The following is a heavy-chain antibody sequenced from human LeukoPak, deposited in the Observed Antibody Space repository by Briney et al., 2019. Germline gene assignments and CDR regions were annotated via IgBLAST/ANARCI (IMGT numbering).Heavy chain of an antibody. Sequence: SETLSLTCTVSGGSISSYYWSWIRQPPGKGLEWIGYIYYSGSTKYNPSLKSRVTISLDTSKNQVSLKLSSVTVADTAVYYCASFEFGGWGSYNTWSNPGGRGTLVPVSS. CDR1: GGSISSYY. J-gene: IGHJ5*02. D-gene: IGHD3-10*01. V-gene: IGHV4-59*08. CDR3: ASFEFGGWGSYNTWSNP. CDR2: IYYSGST.